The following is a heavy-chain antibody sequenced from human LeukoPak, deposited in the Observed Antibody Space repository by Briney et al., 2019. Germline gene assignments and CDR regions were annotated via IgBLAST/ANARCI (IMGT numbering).Heavy chain of an antibody. CDR3: ATGGGPGWFGELFRGYFFDY. Sequence: GGSLRLSCAASGFIFSNYEMNWVRQAPGKGLEWVAFISSSGSTAYYADSVKGRFVISKDNAKNSLDLQMNSLRAEDTAVYYCATGGGPGWFGELFRGYFFDYWGQGTLVTVSS. V-gene: IGHV3-48*03. CDR1: GFIFSNYE. D-gene: IGHD3-10*01. J-gene: IGHJ4*02. CDR2: ISSSGSTA.